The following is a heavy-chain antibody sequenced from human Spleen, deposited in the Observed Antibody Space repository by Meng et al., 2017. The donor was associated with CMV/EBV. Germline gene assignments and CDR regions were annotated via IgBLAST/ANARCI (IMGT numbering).Heavy chain of an antibody. Sequence: ASVKVSCKASGYTFTDYYIHWVRQAPGQGLEWMGWINPNSGGTNYAQKFQGRVTMTRDTSISTAYMELSRLRSDDTAVYYCARDQDCSSTSCYGGWFDPWGQGTLVTVSS. CDR3: ARDQDCSSTSCYGGWFDP. CDR1: GYTFTDYY. CDR2: INPNSGGT. J-gene: IGHJ5*02. D-gene: IGHD2-2*01. V-gene: IGHV1-2*02.